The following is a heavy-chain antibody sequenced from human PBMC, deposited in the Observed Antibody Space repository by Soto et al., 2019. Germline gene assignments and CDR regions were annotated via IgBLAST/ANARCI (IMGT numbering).Heavy chain of an antibody. J-gene: IGHJ6*02. V-gene: IGHV1-2*02. D-gene: IGHD2-2*01. CDR1: GYTFTGYY. CDR2: INPNSGGT. CDR3: ARGGYCSSTSRPNVYYYGMDV. Sequence: ASVKVSCKASGYTFTGYYMHWVRQAPGQGLEWMGWINPNSGGTNYAQKFQGRVTMTRDTSISTAYMELSRLRSDDTAVYYCARGGYCSSTSRPNVYYYGMDVWGQGTTVTVSS.